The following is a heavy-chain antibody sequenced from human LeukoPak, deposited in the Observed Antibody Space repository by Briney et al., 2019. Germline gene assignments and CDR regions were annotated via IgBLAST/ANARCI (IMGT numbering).Heavy chain of an antibody. D-gene: IGHD3-10*01. V-gene: IGHV1-18*01. Sequence: ASVKVSCKASSYTFTSYGISWVRQAPGQGLEWMGWISAYNGNTNYAQKLQGRVTMTTDTSTSTAYMELRSLRSDDTAVYYCARGRISRLLWFGEVDYWGQGTLVTVSS. CDR2: ISAYNGNT. CDR3: ARGRISRLLWFGEVDY. J-gene: IGHJ4*02. CDR1: SYTFTSYG.